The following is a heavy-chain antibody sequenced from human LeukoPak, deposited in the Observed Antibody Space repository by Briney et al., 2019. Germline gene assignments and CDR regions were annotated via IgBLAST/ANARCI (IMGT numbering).Heavy chain of an antibody. CDR2: IYYSGST. CDR3: ARHFAFSYYYMDV. Sequence: PSETLSLTCTVSGGSISSYYWSWIRQPAGKGLEWIGYIYYSGSTNYSPSLKSRVTISVDTSKNQFSLKLSSVTAADTAVYYCARHFAFSYYYMDVWGKGTTVTVSS. J-gene: IGHJ6*03. V-gene: IGHV4-59*08. CDR1: GGSISSYY.